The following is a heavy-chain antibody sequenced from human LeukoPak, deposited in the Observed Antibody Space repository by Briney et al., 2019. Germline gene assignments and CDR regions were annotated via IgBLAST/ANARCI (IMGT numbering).Heavy chain of an antibody. Sequence: GESLKISCKGSGYSFTNYWIGWVRQMPGQGLEWMGIIYPGDSDTRYSPSFQGQVTISPDKSISTAYLQWSSLKASDTAMYYCARHYDCSSTSCQNYYYYYGMNVWGQGTTVTVSS. D-gene: IGHD2-2*01. CDR2: IYPGDSDT. CDR3: ARHYDCSSTSCQNYYYYYGMNV. CDR1: GYSFTNYW. V-gene: IGHV5-51*01. J-gene: IGHJ6*02.